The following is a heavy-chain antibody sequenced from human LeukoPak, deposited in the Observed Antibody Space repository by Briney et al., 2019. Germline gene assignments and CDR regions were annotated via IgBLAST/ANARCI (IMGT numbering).Heavy chain of an antibody. CDR3: ARDTTRDNWFDP. Sequence: ASAWVSSEPSLDTFTGYYMHWVRHTPGQGLEWMGWINPNSGGTNYAQKFQGRVTMTRDTSISTAYMELSGLRSDDTAVYYCARDTTRDNWFDPWGQGTLVTVSS. J-gene: IGHJ5*02. CDR2: INPNSGGT. CDR1: LDTFTGYY. V-gene: IGHV1-2*02. D-gene: IGHD1-26*01.